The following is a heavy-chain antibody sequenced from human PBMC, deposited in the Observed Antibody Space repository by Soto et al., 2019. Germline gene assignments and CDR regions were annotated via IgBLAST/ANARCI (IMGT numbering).Heavy chain of an antibody. CDR1: GFTFSSYS. CDR3: ARVGRGVYGMDV. CDR2: ITSDSSTI. V-gene: IGHV3-48*02. Sequence: VPLVESGGGLVQPGGSLRLSCAASGFTFSSYSINWVRQAPGKGLEWFSYITSDSSTISYADSVKGRFTVSRDNAKNSLYLQMNSLRDEDTAVYYCARVGRGVYGMDVWGQWTSVTVSS. D-gene: IGHD2-8*01. J-gene: IGHJ6*02.